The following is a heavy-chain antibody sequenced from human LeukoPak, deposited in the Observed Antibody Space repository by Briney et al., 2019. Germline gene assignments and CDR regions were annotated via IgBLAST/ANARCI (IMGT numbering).Heavy chain of an antibody. D-gene: IGHD3/OR15-3a*01. Sequence: SETLSLTCAVSGDSLSSGGYSWTWIRQPPGTGLEWLGYIHDTGSAYYNSSLKSRLTMSVQTSMNQFSMRLTSMTAADTAVYYCARGVDSAASLYYFDSWSPGTLVTVSS. CDR3: ARGVDSAASLYYFDS. CDR2: IHDTGSA. J-gene: IGHJ4*02. V-gene: IGHV4-30-4*07. CDR1: GDSLSSGGYS.